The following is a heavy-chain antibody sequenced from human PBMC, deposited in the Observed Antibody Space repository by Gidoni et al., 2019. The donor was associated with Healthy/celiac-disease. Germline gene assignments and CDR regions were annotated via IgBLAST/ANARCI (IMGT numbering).Heavy chain of an antibody. D-gene: IGHD3-22*01. J-gene: IGHJ4*02. Sequence: SSYGMHWVRQAPGKGLEWVAVISYDGSNKYYADSVKGRFTISRDNSKNTLYLQMNSLRAEDTAVYYCAKIETNYDSSGPLGYWGQGTLVTVSS. CDR1: SSYG. CDR3: AKIETNYDSSGPLGY. CDR2: ISYDGSNK. V-gene: IGHV3-30*18.